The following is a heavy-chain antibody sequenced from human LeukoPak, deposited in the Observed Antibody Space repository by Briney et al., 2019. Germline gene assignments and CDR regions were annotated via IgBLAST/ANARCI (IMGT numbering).Heavy chain of an antibody. CDR1: GGSISSLY. V-gene: IGHV4-59*08. D-gene: IGHD2-21*02. CDR2: IYYTGST. Sequence: SETLSLTCSVSGGSISSLYWSWIRQPPGKGLEWIGYIYYTGSTNYNPSLKSRVTISIDTSKKQFSLKVTSATAADTAVYFCARWGDFEFDDWGQGTLVTVSS. CDR3: ARWGDFEFDD. J-gene: IGHJ4*02.